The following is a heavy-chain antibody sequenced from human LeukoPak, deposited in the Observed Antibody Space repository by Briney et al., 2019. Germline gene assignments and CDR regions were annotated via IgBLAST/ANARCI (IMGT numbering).Heavy chain of an antibody. CDR3: ARGGYGNPSDY. D-gene: IGHD5-18*01. J-gene: IGHJ4*02. Sequence: GGSLRLSCAASGFTFSSYAMHWVRQAPGKGLEWVSLISYDGSNKYHADSVKGRFTISRDNSKNTLYLQMSSLRAEDTAVYYCARGGYGNPSDYWGQGTLVTVSS. CDR2: ISYDGSNK. CDR1: GFTFSSYA. V-gene: IGHV3-30-3*01.